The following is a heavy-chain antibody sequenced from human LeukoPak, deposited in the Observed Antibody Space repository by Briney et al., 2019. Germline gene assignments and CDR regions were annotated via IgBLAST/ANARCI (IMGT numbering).Heavy chain of an antibody. CDR3: GRGDYDILS. V-gene: IGHV3-66*01. CDR1: GFTVSSNY. CDR2: IYSGGST. Sequence: GGSLRLSCAASGFTVSSNYMSWVRQAPGKGLEWVSVIYSGGSTYYADSVKGRFTISRDNSKNTLYLQMNSPRAEDTDGHYCGRGDYDILSGGQGPLVTVPS. J-gene: IGHJ4*02. D-gene: IGHD3-9*01.